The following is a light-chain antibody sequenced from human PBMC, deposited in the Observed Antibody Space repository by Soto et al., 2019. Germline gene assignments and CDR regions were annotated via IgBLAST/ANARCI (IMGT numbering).Light chain of an antibody. J-gene: IGKJ2*01. V-gene: IGKV4-1*01. CDR1: QSVLHSSNNKNY. CDR2: WAS. CDR3: HQYYSVPQT. Sequence: DIVMTQSPDSLAVSLGERATINCKSSQSVLHSSNNKNYLAWYQQKPGQPPRLLIYWASTRESGVPDRFSGSGSATDFTLTISRLQAEDVAVYYCHQYYSVPQTFGQGTNLGIK.